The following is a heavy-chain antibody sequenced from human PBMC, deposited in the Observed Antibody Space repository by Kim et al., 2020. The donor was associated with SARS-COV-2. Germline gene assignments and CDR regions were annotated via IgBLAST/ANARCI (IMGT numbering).Heavy chain of an antibody. D-gene: IGHD4-17*01. V-gene: IGHV1-2*02. J-gene: IGHJ4*02. Sequence: APVKVSCKASGYSFTAYYIHWVRQAPGQGLEWMGWVDPNSGATRYTQKFQARVTMTRDTSISTVYVEVTRLTSDDTAVYYCATDNYGLLDYWGQGTLVTV. CDR1: GYSFTAYY. CDR3: ATDNYGLLDY. CDR2: VDPNSGAT.